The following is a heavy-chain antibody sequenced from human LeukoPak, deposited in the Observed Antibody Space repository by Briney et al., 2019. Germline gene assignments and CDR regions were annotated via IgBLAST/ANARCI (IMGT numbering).Heavy chain of an antibody. V-gene: IGHV3-30*02. J-gene: IGHJ3*02. CDR1: GFTFSSYG. CDR3: AKYGNTFDI. CDR2: IRHDGSYK. Sequence: GGSLRLSCAASGFTFSSYGMHWVRQAPGKGLEWVSFIRHDGSYKFYADSVKGRFTISRDNSKNTVYLQMNSLRAEDAAVYYCAKYGNTFDIWGQGTMVTVSS. D-gene: IGHD2/OR15-2a*01.